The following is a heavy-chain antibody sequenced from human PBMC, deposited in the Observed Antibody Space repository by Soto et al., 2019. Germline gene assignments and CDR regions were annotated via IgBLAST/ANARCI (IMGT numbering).Heavy chain of an antibody. CDR2: IYYTGST. V-gene: IGHV4-59*08. J-gene: IGHJ4*02. D-gene: IGHD5-12*01. CDR1: GGSIRDYY. Sequence: SETLSLTCTVSGGSIRDYYWSWIRQPPGKGLEWVGYIYYTGSTTYNPSLKSRLTLSVDTSKNQFSLKLRSVSAADTAVYYCARLGRWLQALDSWGQGTLVT. CDR3: ARLGRWLQALDS.